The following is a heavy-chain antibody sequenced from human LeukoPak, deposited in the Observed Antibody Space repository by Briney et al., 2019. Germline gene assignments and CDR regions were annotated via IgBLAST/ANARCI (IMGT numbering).Heavy chain of an antibody. CDR1: GFTFSSYS. CDR2: ISDSGSSI. V-gene: IGHV3-21*01. Sequence: GGSLRLSCAASGFTFSSYSMNWDRQAPGKGLEWVSSISDSGSSIFYADSVKGRFTISRDNAKNSLYLQMNSLRAEDTAVYYCARDVAAIAGGYMDVWGKGTTVTVSS. D-gene: IGHD2-15*01. CDR3: ARDVAAIAGGYMDV. J-gene: IGHJ6*03.